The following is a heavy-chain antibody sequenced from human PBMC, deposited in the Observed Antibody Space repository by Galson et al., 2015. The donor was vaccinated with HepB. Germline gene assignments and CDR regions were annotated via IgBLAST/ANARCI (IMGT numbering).Heavy chain of an antibody. J-gene: IGHJ4*02. CDR3: ARVWATMIVVSSQYFDY. CDR2: ISTYDGNT. CDR1: GSTFTSYG. Sequence: SVTVSCKASGSTFTSYGISWVRQAPGQGLEWMGWISTYDGNTNYAQKLQGRVTMTTDTSTRTAYMELRSLRSDDTAVYYCARVWATMIVVSSQYFDYWGQGTLVTVSS. D-gene: IGHD3-22*01. V-gene: IGHV1-18*04.